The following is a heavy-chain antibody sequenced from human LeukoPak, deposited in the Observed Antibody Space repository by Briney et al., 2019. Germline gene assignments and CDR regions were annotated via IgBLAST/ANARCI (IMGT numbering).Heavy chain of an antibody. D-gene: IGHD3-22*01. J-gene: IGHJ6*02. Sequence: SETLSLTCTVSGGSISSSSYYWGWIRQPPGKGLEWIGSIYYSGSTYYNPSLKSRVTISVDTSKNQFSLKLSSVTAADTAVYYCASLAYDSSGYYIPPAQYYYYGMDVWGQGTTVTVSS. CDR2: IYYSGST. CDR1: GGSISSSSYY. V-gene: IGHV4-39*01. CDR3: ASLAYDSSGYYIPPAQYYYYGMDV.